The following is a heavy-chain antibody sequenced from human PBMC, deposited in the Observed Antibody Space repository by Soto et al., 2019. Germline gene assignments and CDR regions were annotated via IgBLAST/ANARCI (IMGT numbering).Heavy chain of an antibody. CDR1: GDSISSYY. D-gene: IGHD5-12*01. CDR3: ARGRGHSGYGTEGLFDY. V-gene: IGHV4-59*08. J-gene: IGHJ4*02. Sequence: QVQLHHSGPGLVKPSETLSLTCTVSGDSISSYYWSWIQEPPGKGLEWIGYIFYSGSTNYNPSLKSRVTISMDTSKNQFSLKLSSVTAADTAVYYCARGRGHSGYGTEGLFDYWGQGTLVTVSS. CDR2: IFYSGST.